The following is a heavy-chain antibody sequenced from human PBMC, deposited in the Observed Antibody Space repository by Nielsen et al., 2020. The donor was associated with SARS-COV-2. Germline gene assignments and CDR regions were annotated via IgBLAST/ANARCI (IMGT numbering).Heavy chain of an antibody. CDR3: ARDNWNYVDYYGMDV. V-gene: IGHV3-66*01. CDR2: IYSGGST. Sequence: GGSLRLSCAASGFTVSSNYMSWVRQAPGKGLEWVSVIYSGGSTYYADSVKGRFTISRDNSKNTLYLQMNSLRAEDTAVYYCARDNWNYVDYYGMDVWGQGTTVTVSS. D-gene: IGHD1-7*01. J-gene: IGHJ6*02. CDR1: GFTVSSNY.